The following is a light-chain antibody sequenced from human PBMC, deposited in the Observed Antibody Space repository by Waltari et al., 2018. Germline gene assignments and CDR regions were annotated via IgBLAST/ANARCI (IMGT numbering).Light chain of an antibody. CDR1: QSVIYDSNNRHL. Sequence: DIVMTQSPYSLTLSLGERATIHCKSSQSVIYDSNNRHLLAWFQQKLGQPPKLFIYWAATRQSGVPERFSGSGSVTDFTLTISSLQAEDVAVYYCQQYNNSPPGFTFGPGTKVDIK. V-gene: IGKV4-1*01. CDR2: WAA. CDR3: QQYNNSPPGFT. J-gene: IGKJ3*01.